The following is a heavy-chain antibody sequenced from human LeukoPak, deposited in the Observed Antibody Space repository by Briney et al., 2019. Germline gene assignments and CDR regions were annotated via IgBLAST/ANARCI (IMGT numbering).Heavy chain of an antibody. J-gene: IGHJ6*02. D-gene: IGHD2-2*01. V-gene: IGHV3-9*01. CDR3: AKEARYCSSTSCYFKVYYGMDV. CDR1: GFTFDDYA. CDR2: ISWNSGSI. Sequence: PPGGSLRLSCAASGFTFDDYAMRWVRQAPGKGLEWVSGISWNSGSIGYADSVKGRFTISRDNSKNTLYLQMNSLRAEDTAVYYCAKEARYCSSTSCYFKVYYGMDVWGQGTTVTVSS.